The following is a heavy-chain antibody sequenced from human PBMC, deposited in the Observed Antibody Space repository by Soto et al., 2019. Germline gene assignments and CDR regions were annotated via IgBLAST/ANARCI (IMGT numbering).Heavy chain of an antibody. J-gene: IGHJ6*02. CDR3: ARNHGLVGATFNYYYYYGMDV. CDR2: IYYSGST. D-gene: IGHD1-26*01. Sequence: PSETLSLTCTVSGGSISSYYWSWIRQPPGKGLEWIGYIYYSGSTNYNPSLKSRVTISVDTSKNQFSLKLSSVTAADTAVYYCARNHGLVGATFNYYYYYGMDVWGQGTTVTVSS. V-gene: IGHV4-59*01. CDR1: GGSISSYY.